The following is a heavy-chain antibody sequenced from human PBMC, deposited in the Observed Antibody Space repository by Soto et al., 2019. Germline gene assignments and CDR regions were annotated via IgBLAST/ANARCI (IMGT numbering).Heavy chain of an antibody. Sequence: GESLKISCKGSGYSFTSYWISWVRQMPGKGLEWMGRIDPSDSYTNYSPSFQGQVTISADKSISTAYLQWSSLKASDTAMYYCAGHVLVRYYYYGMDVWGQGTTVTVSS. CDR3: AGHVLVRYYYYGMDV. D-gene: IGHD2-8*02. J-gene: IGHJ6*02. CDR2: IDPSDSYT. CDR1: GYSFTSYW. V-gene: IGHV5-10-1*04.